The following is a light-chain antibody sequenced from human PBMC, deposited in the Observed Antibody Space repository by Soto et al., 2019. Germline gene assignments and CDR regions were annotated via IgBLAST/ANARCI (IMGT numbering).Light chain of an antibody. Sequence: ESVLTQSPGTLSLSPGARATLSCRASQSVSSSLAWYQLKPGQAPRLLIFDAVIRAPGVPGRFSGSWSGTDFTLTISSLEPEDFALYYCQLCSSWPPLTFGGGTKVEIK. J-gene: IGKJ4*01. CDR2: DAV. V-gene: IGKV3-11*01. CDR1: QSVSSS. CDR3: QLCSSWPPLT.